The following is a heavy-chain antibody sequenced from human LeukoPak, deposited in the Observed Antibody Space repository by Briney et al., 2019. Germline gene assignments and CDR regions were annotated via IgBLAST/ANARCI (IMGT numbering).Heavy chain of an antibody. CDR3: AKRRNGFDY. V-gene: IGHV3-48*01. CDR2: ISSTSSTI. CDR1: GFTFSTYN. Sequence: GGSLRLSCAPSGFTFSTYNMNWVRQAPGKGLEWVSYISSTSSTIYYADSVKGRFTISRDNSKNTLYLQMNSLRAEDTAVYYCAKRRNGFDYWGQGTLVTVSS. J-gene: IGHJ4*02. D-gene: IGHD1-1*01.